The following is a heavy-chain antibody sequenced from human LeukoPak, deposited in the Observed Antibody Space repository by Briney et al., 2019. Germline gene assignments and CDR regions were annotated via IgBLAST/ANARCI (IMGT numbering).Heavy chain of an antibody. CDR3: AKDGDGVSVMPFDY. V-gene: IGHV3-7*01. Sequence: LPGGSLRLSCAASGFTLTNYWMSWVRQAAGKGLEWVANIKQDGSEQHYLDFVKGRFTISRDNAKTSLYLQMNTLRAEDTAVYYCAKDGDGVSVMPFDYWGQGTLVTVSS. D-gene: IGHD2-2*01. CDR2: IKQDGSEQ. J-gene: IGHJ4*02. CDR1: GFTLTNYW.